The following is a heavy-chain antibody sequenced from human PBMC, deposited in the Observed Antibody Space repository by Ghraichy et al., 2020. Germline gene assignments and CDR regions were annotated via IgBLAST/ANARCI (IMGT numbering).Heavy chain of an antibody. D-gene: IGHD4-17*01. CDR2: IYYSGST. V-gene: IGHV4-59*01. J-gene: IGHJ6*02. CDR1: GGSISSYY. CDR3: ARAYYGDYVPGFHDYYYYGMDV. Sequence: QTLSLTCTVSGGSISSYYWSWIRQPPGKGLEWIGYIYYSGSTNYNPSLKSRVTISVDTSKNQFSLKLSSVTAADTAVYYCARAYYGDYVPGFHDYYYYGMDVWGQGTTVTVSS.